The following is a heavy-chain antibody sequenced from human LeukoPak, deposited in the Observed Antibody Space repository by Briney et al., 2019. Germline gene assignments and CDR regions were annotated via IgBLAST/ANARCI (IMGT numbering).Heavy chain of an antibody. CDR2: ISAYNGNT. CDR1: GYTFTSYG. CDR3: ARTRLPPIVVVPAAKPYYFDY. D-gene: IGHD2-2*01. J-gene: IGHJ4*02. Sequence: ASVKVSCKASGYTFTSYGISWVRQAPGQGLEWMGWISAYNGNTNYAQKLQGRVTMTTDTSTSTAYMELRSLRSDDTAVYYCARTRLPPIVVVPAAKPYYFDYWGQGTLVTVSS. V-gene: IGHV1-18*01.